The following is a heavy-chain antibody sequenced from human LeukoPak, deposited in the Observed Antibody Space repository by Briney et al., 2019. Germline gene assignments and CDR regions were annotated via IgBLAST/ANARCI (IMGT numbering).Heavy chain of an antibody. CDR3: ASPAEAAAGGFDY. J-gene: IGHJ4*02. CDR2: ISSSGSTI. Sequence: TGGSLRLSCAAYVFTFGSYEMNWVRQAPGKGLEWVSYISSSGSTIYYADSVKGRFTISRDNAKNSLYLQMNSLRAEDTAVYYCASPAEAAAGGFDYWGQGTLVTVSS. CDR1: VFTFGSYE. V-gene: IGHV3-48*03. D-gene: IGHD6-13*01.